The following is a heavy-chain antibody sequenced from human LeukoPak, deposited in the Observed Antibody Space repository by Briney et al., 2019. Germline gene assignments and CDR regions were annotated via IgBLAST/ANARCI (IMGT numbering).Heavy chain of an antibody. V-gene: IGHV3-21*01. CDR2: INNVGSHI. D-gene: IGHD6-6*01. J-gene: IGHJ4*02. Sequence: GGSLRLSCAASGFTFSSSAMNWVRQAPGKGLEWVSSINNVGSHIYYADSVKGRFTISRDNAKNSLYLQMNSLRAEDTAVYYCARAVEYSSSSEGVYWGQGTLVTVSS. CDR1: GFTFSSSA. CDR3: ARAVEYSSSSEGVY.